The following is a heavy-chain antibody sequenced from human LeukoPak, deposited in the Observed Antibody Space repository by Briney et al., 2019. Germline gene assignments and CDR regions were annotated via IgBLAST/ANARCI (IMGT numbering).Heavy chain of an antibody. CDR3: ARGFHYNDRSGSDY. Sequence: PGGSLRLSCAASGLTFSSYGMSWVRQAPGKGLEWVSAISGSGGSTYYADSVKGRFTISRDNSKNTLYLQMNNLRAEDTAVYYCARGFHYNDRSGSDYWGQGTLVTVSS. CDR2: ISGSGGST. CDR1: GLTFSSYG. D-gene: IGHD3-22*01. V-gene: IGHV3-23*01. J-gene: IGHJ4*02.